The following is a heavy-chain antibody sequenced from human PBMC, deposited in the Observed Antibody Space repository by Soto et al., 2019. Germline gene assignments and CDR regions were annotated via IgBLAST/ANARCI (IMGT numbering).Heavy chain of an antibody. J-gene: IGHJ4*02. D-gene: IGHD3-10*01. Sequence: GESLKISGKSSGYSFTSYWIGWVRQMPGKGLEWMGIIYPGDSDTRYSPSFKGQVTISADRSISTAYLQWGSLKASDTAMYYCARHMIRGVLTTNFDYWGQGTLVTVSS. CDR2: IYPGDSDT. CDR3: ARHMIRGVLTTNFDY. V-gene: IGHV5-51*01. CDR1: GYSFTSYW.